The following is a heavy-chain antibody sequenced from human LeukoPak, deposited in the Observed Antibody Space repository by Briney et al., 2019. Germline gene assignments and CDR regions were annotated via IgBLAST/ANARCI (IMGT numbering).Heavy chain of an antibody. V-gene: IGHV1-18*01. J-gene: IGHJ5*02. CDR3: ARDRGSSFGWFDP. CDR1: GGTFSSYG. D-gene: IGHD6-6*01. Sequence: GASVKVSCKASGGTFSSYGLSWVRQAPGQGLEWMGWISAYNGHTNFAQKLQGRITMTTDTSTSTAYMELRSLRSDDTAVYYCARDRGSSFGWFDPWGQGTLVTVSS. CDR2: ISAYNGHT.